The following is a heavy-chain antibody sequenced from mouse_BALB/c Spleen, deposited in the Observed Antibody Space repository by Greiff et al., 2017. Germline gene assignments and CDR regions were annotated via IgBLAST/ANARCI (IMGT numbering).Heavy chain of an antibody. CDR2: IYPYNGGT. CDR3: ARRHYYAMDY. CDR1: GYTFTDYN. Sequence: VQLQQSAAELARPGASVKISCKASGYTFTDYNMHWVKQSHGKSLEWIGYIYPYNGGTGYNQKFKSKATLTVDNSSSTAYMELRSLTSEDSAVYYCARRHYYAMDYWGQGTSVTVSS. J-gene: IGHJ4*01. V-gene: IGHV1S29*02.